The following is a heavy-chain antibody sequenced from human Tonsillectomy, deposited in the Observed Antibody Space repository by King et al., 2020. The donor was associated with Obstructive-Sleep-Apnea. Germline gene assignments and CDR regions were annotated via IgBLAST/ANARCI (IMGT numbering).Heavy chain of an antibody. CDR3: ARHGSVDFPYYYYYGMDV. Sequence: PLQESGPGLVKPSETLSLTCTVSGGSISSSSYYWGWIRQPPGKGLEWIGSIYYSGSTYYNPSLKSRVTISVDTSKNQFSLKLSSVTAADTAVYYCARHGSVDFPYYYYYGMDVWGQGTTVTVSS. V-gene: IGHV4-39*01. CDR1: GGSISSSSYY. J-gene: IGHJ6*02. D-gene: IGHD5-12*01. CDR2: IYYSGST.